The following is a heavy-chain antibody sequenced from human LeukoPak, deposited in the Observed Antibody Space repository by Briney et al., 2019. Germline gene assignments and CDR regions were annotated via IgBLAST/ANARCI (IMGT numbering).Heavy chain of an antibody. CDR3: ARANDNWNDEAYFDY. CDR1: GGSISSGHYY. CDR2: IYYSGST. Sequence: SETLSLTCTVSGGSISSGHYYWSWIRQPPGKGLEWIGYIYYSGSTYYNPSLKSRVTISVDTSKNQFSLKLSSVTAADTAVYYCARANDNWNDEAYFDYWGQGTLVTVSS. V-gene: IGHV4-30-4*01. D-gene: IGHD1-1*01. J-gene: IGHJ4*02.